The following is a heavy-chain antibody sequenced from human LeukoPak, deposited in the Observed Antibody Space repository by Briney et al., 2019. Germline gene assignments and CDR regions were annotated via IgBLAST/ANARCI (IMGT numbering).Heavy chain of an antibody. CDR3: ARRGAAELFDY. CDR2: IYYSGST. V-gene: IGHV4-59*01. D-gene: IGHD6-13*01. J-gene: IGHJ4*02. CDR1: GGPISSYY. Sequence: PSETLSLTCSVSGGPISSYYWSWIRQPPAKGLEWIGYIYYSGSTNYNPSLKSRVTISVDTSKNQFSLKLSSVTAADTAVYYCARRGAAELFDYWGQGTLVTVSS.